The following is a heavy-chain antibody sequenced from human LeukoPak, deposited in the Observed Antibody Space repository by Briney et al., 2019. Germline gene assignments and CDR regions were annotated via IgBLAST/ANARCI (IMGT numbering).Heavy chain of an antibody. J-gene: IGHJ5*02. V-gene: IGHV4-30-2*01. CDR2: IYHSGST. Sequence: PSETLSLTCAVSGGSISSGGYSWSWIRQPPGKGLEWIGYIYHSGSTYYNPSLKSRVTISVDRFKNQFSLKLSSVTAADTAVYYCARGPFAPPTYYYDSSGYMFDPWGQGTLVTVSS. CDR3: ARGPFAPPTYYYDSSGYMFDP. D-gene: IGHD3-22*01. CDR1: GGSISSGGYS.